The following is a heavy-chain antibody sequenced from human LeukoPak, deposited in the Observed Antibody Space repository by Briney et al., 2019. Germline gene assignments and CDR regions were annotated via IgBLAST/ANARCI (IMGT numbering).Heavy chain of an antibody. Sequence: ASVKVSCKASGYTFTGYYMHWVRQAPGQGLEWMGWINPNSGGTNYAQKFQGRVTMTRDTSISTAYMELSRLRSDDTAVYYCAREGYSSGKDYGGTDYWGQGTLVTVSS. CDR2: INPNSGGT. D-gene: IGHD6-19*01. V-gene: IGHV1-2*02. CDR1: GYTFTGYY. J-gene: IGHJ4*02. CDR3: AREGYSSGKDYGGTDY.